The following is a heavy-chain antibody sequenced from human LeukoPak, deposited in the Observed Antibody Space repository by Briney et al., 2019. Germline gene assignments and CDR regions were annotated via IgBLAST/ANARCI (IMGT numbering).Heavy chain of an antibody. CDR1: GYAFTSYG. CDR2: ISAYNGNT. Sequence: ASVKVSCTASGYAFTSYGISWVRHAPGQGLEWMGWISAYNGNTNYAPTLQGRVTMTTDTSTSTAYMELRSLRSDDTAVYYCAREDWSGGSCYSLSLTPVFHVFDIWGQGTMVTVSS. V-gene: IGHV1-18*01. J-gene: IGHJ3*02. D-gene: IGHD2-15*01. CDR3: AREDWSGGSCYSLSLTPVFHVFDI.